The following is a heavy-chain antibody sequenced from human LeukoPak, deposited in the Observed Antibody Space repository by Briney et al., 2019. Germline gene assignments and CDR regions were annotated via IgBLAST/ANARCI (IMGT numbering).Heavy chain of an antibody. J-gene: IGHJ4*01. CDR1: GYSISSGYY. V-gene: IGHV4-38-2*02. D-gene: IGHD5-18*01. Sequence: PSETLSLTCTVSGYSISSGYYWGWIRQPPGKGLEWIGNIYHGGSTYYNPSLKSRVTISLDTSENQFSLRLSSVTAADTAVYYCARGAALVTDKYFDYWGHGTLVTVSS. CDR2: IYHGGST. CDR3: ARGAALVTDKYFDY.